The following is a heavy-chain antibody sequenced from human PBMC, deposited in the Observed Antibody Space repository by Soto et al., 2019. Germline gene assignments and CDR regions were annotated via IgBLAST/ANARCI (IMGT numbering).Heavy chain of an antibody. V-gene: IGHV1-69*01. J-gene: IGHJ6*02. D-gene: IGHD3-10*01. Sequence: QVQLVQSGAEVKKPGSSVKVSCKASGGTFSSYAISWVRQAPGQGLEWMGGLIPIFGTANYAQKFQGSVTITADESTTAAHVEMSSLRSEDTAVYYCARERIYGSGSYYRLMDVWGQGTTVTVSS. CDR1: GGTFSSYA. CDR2: LIPIFGTA. CDR3: ARERIYGSGSYYRLMDV.